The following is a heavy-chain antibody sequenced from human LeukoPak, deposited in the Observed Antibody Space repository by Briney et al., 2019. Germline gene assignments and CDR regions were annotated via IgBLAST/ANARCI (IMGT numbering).Heavy chain of an antibody. V-gene: IGHV4-4*02. CDR1: GGSISSSNW. D-gene: IGHD2-21*02. J-gene: IGHJ4*02. CDR3: ARDLDCGGDCYSGGFDY. Sequence: PSGTLSLTCAVSGGSISSSNWWSWVRQPPGKGLEWIGEIYHSGSTNYNPSLKSRVTISVDKSKNQFSLKLSSVTAADTAVYYCARDLDCGGDCYSGGFDYWGQGTLVTVSS. CDR2: IYHSGST.